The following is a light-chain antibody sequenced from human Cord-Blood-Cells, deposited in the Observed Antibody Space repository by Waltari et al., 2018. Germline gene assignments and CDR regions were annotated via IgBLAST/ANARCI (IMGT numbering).Light chain of an antibody. J-gene: IGKJ2*01. CDR2: AAT. Sequence: DIQMTQSPSSGSAAVGGRVTITWRASQGISSWLAWYQKKPGKAPKLLIYAATSLQSGVTSRCGGSGSVTDFTLTISSLQPEDVATYDCRQANSFPSTFVQGTKLEIK. V-gene: IGKV1-12*02. CDR1: QGISSW. CDR3: RQANSFPST.